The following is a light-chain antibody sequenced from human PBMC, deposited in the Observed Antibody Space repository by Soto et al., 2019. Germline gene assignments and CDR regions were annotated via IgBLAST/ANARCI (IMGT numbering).Light chain of an antibody. CDR2: AND. J-gene: IGLJ1*01. CDR3: KSYDSSLSGYV. Sequence: QCPLTLPHSVSGARGQRVPIACTGSGSKIWAGYDVHWYQQLPGTAPKLLIYANDNRPSGVPDRFSGSKYGTSASLAMTGLQAEDEAGYYCKSYDSSLSGYVLGTGTKVTVL. V-gene: IGLV1-40*01. CDR1: GSKIWAGYD.